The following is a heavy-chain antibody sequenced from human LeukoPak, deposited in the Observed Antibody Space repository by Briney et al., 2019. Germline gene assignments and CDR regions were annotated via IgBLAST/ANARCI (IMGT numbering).Heavy chain of an antibody. D-gene: IGHD1-26*01. CDR1: GGSISSSSYY. V-gene: IGHV4-39*07. CDR2: INHSGST. CDR3: ASQGNTEIVGAIWVY. Sequence: SETLSLTCTVSGGSISSSSYYWGWIRQPPGRGLEWIGEINHSGSTNYNPSLKSRVTISVDTSKNQFSLKLSSVTAADTAVYYCASQGNTEIVGAIWVYWGQGTLVTVSS. J-gene: IGHJ4*02.